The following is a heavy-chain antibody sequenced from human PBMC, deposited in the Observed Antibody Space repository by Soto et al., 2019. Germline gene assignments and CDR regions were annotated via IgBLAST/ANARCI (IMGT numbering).Heavy chain of an antibody. Sequence: SVKVSCKASGGTFSSYALSWVRQAPGQGLEWMGGIIPIFVTANYAQKFQGRVTITADESTSTAYMELSSLRSEDTAVYYCARDRATAMVTAFDYWGQGTLVTVPQ. D-gene: IGHD5-18*01. V-gene: IGHV1-69*13. CDR3: ARDRATAMVTAFDY. J-gene: IGHJ4*02. CDR1: GGTFSSYA. CDR2: IIPIFVTA.